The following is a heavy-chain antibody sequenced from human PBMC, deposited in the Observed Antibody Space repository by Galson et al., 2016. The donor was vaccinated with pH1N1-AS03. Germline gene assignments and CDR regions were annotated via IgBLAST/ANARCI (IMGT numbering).Heavy chain of an antibody. V-gene: IGHV2-5*02. Sequence: PALVKPTQTLTLTCAFSGFSLATSGVGVGWIRQPPGKALEWLALIYWDDDKLYNPSLKSRLTVTKDTSKNLVVLTLNDMDPVDTATYFCTRSRYYNTNLYNFDYWGQGTLVTVSS. CDR3: TRSRYYNTNLYNFDY. D-gene: IGHD2/OR15-2a*01. CDR1: GFSLATSGVG. CDR2: IYWDDDK. J-gene: IGHJ4*02.